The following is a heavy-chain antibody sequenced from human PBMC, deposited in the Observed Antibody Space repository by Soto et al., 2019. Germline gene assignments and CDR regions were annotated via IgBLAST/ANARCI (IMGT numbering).Heavy chain of an antibody. D-gene: IGHD2-2*02. CDR3: AMYYCSSTSCYRDY. Sequence: QVQLVQSGAEVKKPGSSVKVSCKASGGTFSSYTISWVRQAPGQGLEWMGRIIPILGIANYAQKFQGRVTITAYKSTSTAYMELSSLRSEDTAVYYCAMYYCSSTSCYRDYWGQGTLVTVSS. CDR1: GGTFSSYT. J-gene: IGHJ4*02. CDR2: IIPILGIA. V-gene: IGHV1-69*02.